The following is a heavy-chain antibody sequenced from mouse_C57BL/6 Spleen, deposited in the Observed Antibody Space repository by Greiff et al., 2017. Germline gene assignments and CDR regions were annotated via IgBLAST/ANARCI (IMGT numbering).Heavy chain of an antibody. CDR2: IYPGSGST. CDR1: GYTFTSYW. D-gene: IGHD6-2*01. CDR3: ARCLDY. Sequence: QVHVKQPGAELVKPGASVKMSCKASGYTFTSYWITWVKQRPGQGLEWIGDIYPGSGSTHYNEKFKSKATLTVDTSSSTAYMQLSSLTSEDSAVYYCARCLDYWGQGTTLTVSS. J-gene: IGHJ2*01. V-gene: IGHV1-55*01.